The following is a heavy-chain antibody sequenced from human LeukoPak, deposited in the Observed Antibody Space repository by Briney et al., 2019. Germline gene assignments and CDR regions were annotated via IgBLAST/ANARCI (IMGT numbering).Heavy chain of an antibody. Sequence: PSETLSLPCTVSGGSISSSSYYWGWIRQPPGQGLEWIGSIYYSGSTYYNPSLKSRVTISVDTSKNQFSLNLSSVTAADTAVYYCARPTAQGSYGYGGFDYWGQGTLVTVSS. CDR3: ARPTAQGSYGYGGFDY. CDR1: GGSISSSSYY. V-gene: IGHV4-39*01. D-gene: IGHD5-18*01. CDR2: IYYSGST. J-gene: IGHJ4*02.